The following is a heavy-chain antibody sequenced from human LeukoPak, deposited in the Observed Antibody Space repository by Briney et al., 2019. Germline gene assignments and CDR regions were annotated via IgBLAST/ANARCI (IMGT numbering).Heavy chain of an antibody. CDR3: ARAQYYYDSSGYCC. CDR1: GYTFTGYY. D-gene: IGHD3-22*01. Sequence: ASVKVSCKASGYTFTGYYMHWVRQAPGQGLEWMGWINPNSGGTNYAQKFQGWVTMTRDTSISTAYMELSRLRSDDTAVYYCARAQYYYDSSGYCCWGQGTLVTVSS. CDR2: INPNSGGT. J-gene: IGHJ4*02. V-gene: IGHV1-2*04.